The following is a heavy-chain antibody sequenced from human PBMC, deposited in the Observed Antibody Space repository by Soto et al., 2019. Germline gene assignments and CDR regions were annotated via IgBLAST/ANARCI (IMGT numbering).Heavy chain of an antibody. CDR2: VYYSGGA. CDR3: GRVVEGATRHTDLDS. Sequence: LSETLSLTCTVSGVSIHNSHSFWGWIRQPPGKGLEFIGTVYYSGGAHYNSSLKSRVTISVDTANNQVSLRMRSLTAADTAVYYCGRVVEGATRHTDLDSWGQGTLVTVS. J-gene: IGHJ5*01. CDR1: GVSIHNSHSF. V-gene: IGHV4-39*01. D-gene: IGHD2-21*01.